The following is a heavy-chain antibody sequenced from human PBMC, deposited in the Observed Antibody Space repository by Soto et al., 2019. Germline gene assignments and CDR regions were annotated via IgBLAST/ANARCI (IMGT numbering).Heavy chain of an antibody. J-gene: IGHJ2*01. D-gene: IGHD3-10*02. Sequence: TPGQGLEWIGSIYYSGSTYYNPSLKSRVTISVDTSKNQFSLRLSSVTAADFFFQAEDGIRDVRSVSAFLLNRSSDL. V-gene: IGHV4-39*01. CDR2: IYYSGST. CDR3: DGIRDVRSVSAFLLNRSSDL.